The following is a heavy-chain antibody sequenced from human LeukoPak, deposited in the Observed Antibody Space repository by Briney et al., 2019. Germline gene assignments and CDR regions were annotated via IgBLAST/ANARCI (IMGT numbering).Heavy chain of an antibody. CDR2: INPSGGST. Sequence: ASVKVSCKASGYTFTSYYMHWVRQAPGQGLEWMGIINPSGGSTSYAQKFQGRVTMTRDMSTSTVYMELSSLRSEDTAVYYCAREITYYYDSSGYRVPSPLNYWGQGTLVTVSS. J-gene: IGHJ4*02. CDR1: GYTFTSYY. V-gene: IGHV1-46*01. D-gene: IGHD3-22*01. CDR3: AREITYYYDSSGYRVPSPLNY.